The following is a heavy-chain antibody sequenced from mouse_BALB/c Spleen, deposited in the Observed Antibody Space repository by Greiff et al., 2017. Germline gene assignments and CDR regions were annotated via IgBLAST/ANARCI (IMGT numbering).Heavy chain of an antibody. CDR3: ARRDDYDDRFAY. D-gene: IGHD2-4*01. J-gene: IGHJ3*01. CDR2: ISNGGGST. CDR1: GFTFSSYT. Sequence: EVNLVESGGGLVQPGGSLKLSCAASGFTFSSYTMSWVRQTPEKRLEWVAYISNGGGSTYYPDTVKGRFTISRDNAKNTLYLQMSSLKSEDTAMYYCARRDDYDDRFAYWGQGTLVTVSA. V-gene: IGHV5-12-2*01.